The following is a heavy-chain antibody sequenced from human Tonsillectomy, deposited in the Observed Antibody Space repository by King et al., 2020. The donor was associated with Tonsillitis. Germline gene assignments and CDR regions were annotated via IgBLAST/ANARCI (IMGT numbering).Heavy chain of an antibody. CDR1: GGSISSYY. CDR2: LFYSGST. V-gene: IGHV4-59*01. J-gene: IGHJ4*02. D-gene: IGHD6-13*01. CDR3: ARTSAAADLDY. Sequence: VQLQESGPGLVKSSETLSLTCTVSGGSISSYYWSWIRQPPGKGLEWIGYLFYSGSTNYNPSLKSRVTISLDTSKNQFSLKLSSVTAADTAVYYCARTSAAADLDYWGQGTLVTVSS.